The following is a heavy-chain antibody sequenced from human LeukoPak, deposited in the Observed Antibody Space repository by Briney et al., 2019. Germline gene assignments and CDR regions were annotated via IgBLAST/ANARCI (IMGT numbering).Heavy chain of an antibody. J-gene: IGHJ4*02. CDR3: ARLMGTVTTYDY. CDR1: GFTFRNHW. V-gene: IGHV3-7*01. D-gene: IGHD1-7*01. Sequence: GGSLRLSCAASGFTFRNHWMSWVRQAPGRGPEWVASITPDGSGDYYLDSVKGRFTISRDNAENSLFLQMSSLGAEDTAVYYCARLMGTVTTYDYWGQGTLVTVSS. CDR2: ITPDGSGD.